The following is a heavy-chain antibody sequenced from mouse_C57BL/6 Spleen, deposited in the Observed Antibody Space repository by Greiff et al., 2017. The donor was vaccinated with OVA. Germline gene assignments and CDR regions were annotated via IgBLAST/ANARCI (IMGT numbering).Heavy chain of an antibody. CDR2: ISYDGSN. CDR1: GYSITSGYY. CDR3: ARADYGSSPFAY. V-gene: IGHV3-6*01. D-gene: IGHD1-1*01. Sequence: ESGPGLVKPSQSLSLTCSVTGYSITSGYYWNWIRQFPGNKLEWMGYISYDGSNNYNPSLKNRISITRDTSKNQFFLKLNSVTTEDTATYYCARADYGSSPFAYWGQGTLVTVSA. J-gene: IGHJ3*01.